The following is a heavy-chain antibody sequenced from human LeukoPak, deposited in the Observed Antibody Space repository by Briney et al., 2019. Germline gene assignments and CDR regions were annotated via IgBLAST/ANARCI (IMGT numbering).Heavy chain of an antibody. D-gene: IGHD3-9*01. V-gene: IGHV1-69*04. J-gene: IGHJ4*02. CDR2: IIPILGIA. CDR1: RGTFSSYA. CDR3: VGDRDFEWLPFDY. Sequence: ASVKVSCNASRGTFSSYAISRVGQAPGQRREWRGRIIPILGIADSPPKLHPRVTSTAAKYTSPAYMELSRLRAEETTVHQCVGDRDFEWLPFDYWGQGTLVTVSS.